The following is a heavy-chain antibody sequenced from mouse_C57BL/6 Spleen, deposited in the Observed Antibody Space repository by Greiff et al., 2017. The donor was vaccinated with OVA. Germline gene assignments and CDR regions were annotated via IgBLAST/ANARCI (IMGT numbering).Heavy chain of an antibody. Sequence: ESGPGLVKPSQSLSLTCSVTGYSITSGYYWNWIRQFPGNKLEWMGYISYDGSNNYNPSLKNRISITRDTSKNQFFLKLNSVTTEDTATYYCAREGPFAYWGQGTLVTVSA. J-gene: IGHJ3*01. V-gene: IGHV3-6*01. CDR3: AREGPFAY. CDR1: GYSITSGYY. CDR2: ISYDGSN.